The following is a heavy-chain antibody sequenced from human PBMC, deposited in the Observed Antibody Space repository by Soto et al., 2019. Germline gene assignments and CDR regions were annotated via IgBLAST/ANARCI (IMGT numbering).Heavy chain of an antibody. Sequence: QVQLVQSGAEVKKPGSSVKVSCRASGGTFSSYTISWVRQAPGQGLEWMGRIIPILGIPHYAQKFQGRVTIPADISTSTAYMELRSLRSEDTAVYYCARGDDILTGSDYWGEGTLITVSS. CDR1: GGTFSSYT. J-gene: IGHJ4*02. D-gene: IGHD3-9*01. CDR3: ARGDDILTGSDY. V-gene: IGHV1-69*02. CDR2: IIPILGIP.